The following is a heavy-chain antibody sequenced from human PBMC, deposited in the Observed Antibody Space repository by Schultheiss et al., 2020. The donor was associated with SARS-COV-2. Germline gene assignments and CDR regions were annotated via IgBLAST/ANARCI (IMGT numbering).Heavy chain of an antibody. CDR3: ASGRSGSYYVGYFDY. D-gene: IGHD1-26*01. V-gene: IGHV3-48*01. Sequence: GGSLRLSCAASGFTVSSNYMNWVRQAPGKGLEWVSAISGSGGSTYYADSVKGRFTISRDNAKNSLYLQMNSLRAEDTAVYYCASGRSGSYYVGYFDYWGQGTLVTVSS. CDR1: GFTVSSNY. J-gene: IGHJ4*02. CDR2: ISGSGGST.